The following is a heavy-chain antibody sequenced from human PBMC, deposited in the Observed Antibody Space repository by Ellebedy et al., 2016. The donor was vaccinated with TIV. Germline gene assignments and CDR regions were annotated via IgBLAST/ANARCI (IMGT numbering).Heavy chain of an antibody. Sequence: MPSETLSLTCSVSGDSINSTNYYWVWIRQPPGKGLAWIGTIYYSGSTYYNPSLKSRVTIAVDTSKNQFSLKLRSVTAADTAVYFCATLSFVSGSYYDLDYWGQGTLVTVSS. J-gene: IGHJ4*02. CDR1: GDSINSTNYY. V-gene: IGHV4-39*01. D-gene: IGHD3-10*01. CDR3: ATLSFVSGSYYDLDY. CDR2: IYYSGST.